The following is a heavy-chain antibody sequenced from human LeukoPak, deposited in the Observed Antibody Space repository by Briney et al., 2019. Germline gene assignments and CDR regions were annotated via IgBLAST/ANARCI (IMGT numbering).Heavy chain of an antibody. CDR2: INPSGGST. D-gene: IGHD3-16*01. CDR3: ARTFGQIAFDI. V-gene: IGHV1-46*01. CDR1: GYTFTSYF. J-gene: IGHJ3*02. Sequence: GASVKVSCKASGYTFTSYFMHWVRQAPGQGLEWMGIINPSGGSTSYAQKFQGRVTMTRDTSTSTVYMELSSLRSEDTAVYYCARTFGQIAFDIWGQGTMVTVSS.